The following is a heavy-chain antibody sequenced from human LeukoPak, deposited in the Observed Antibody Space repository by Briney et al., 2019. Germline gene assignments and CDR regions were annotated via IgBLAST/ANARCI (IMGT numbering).Heavy chain of an antibody. J-gene: IGHJ4*02. D-gene: IGHD3-22*01. CDR1: GFTFSDYS. CDR2: VNTVSSYI. CDR3: ARLRRNSDRSDFFYYYDH. V-gene: IGHV3-21*01. Sequence: PGGSLGLSCAASGFTFSDYSMNWVRQAPGKGLEWVASVNTVSSYIYYADSMRGRFTISRDNAKNSLFLQMNSLRAEDTAVYYCARLRRNSDRSDFFYYYDHWGQGTLVTVSS.